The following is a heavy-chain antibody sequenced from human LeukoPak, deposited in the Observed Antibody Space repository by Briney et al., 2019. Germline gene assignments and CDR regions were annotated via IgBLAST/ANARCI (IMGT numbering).Heavy chain of an antibody. CDR3: AREDSSSWYYYYYMDV. CDR2: IRNDGTKK. Sequence: GGSLRLSCAASGFTFSTSGMHWVRQSPGKGLDWVAFIRNDGTKKNYADSVKGRFTISRDNSKNTLYLQMDSLSAEDTAVYYCAREDSSSWYYYYYMDVWGKGTTVTISS. D-gene: IGHD6-13*01. V-gene: IGHV3-30*02. CDR1: GFTFSTSG. J-gene: IGHJ6*03.